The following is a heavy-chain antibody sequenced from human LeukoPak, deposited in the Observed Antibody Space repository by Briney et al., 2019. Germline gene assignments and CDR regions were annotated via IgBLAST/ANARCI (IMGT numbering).Heavy chain of an antibody. CDR2: IHHSGST. J-gene: IGHJ4*02. CDR1: GYFISSGYY. Sequence: SETLSLTCTVSGYFISSGYYWGWIRQPPGKGLQWIGSIHHSGSTYYNPSLKSRVTISVDTSKNQFSLKLNSVTAADTAVYYCARLRSPGDFDYWGQGTLVTVSS. V-gene: IGHV4-38-2*02. D-gene: IGHD1-26*01. CDR3: ARLRSPGDFDY.